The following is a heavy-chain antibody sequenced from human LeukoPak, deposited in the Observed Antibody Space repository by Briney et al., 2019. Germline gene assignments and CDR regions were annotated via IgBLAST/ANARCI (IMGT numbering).Heavy chain of an antibody. CDR2: IYYSGST. Sequence: SETLSLTCTVSGGSISSYYWSWIRQPPGKGLEWFGYIYYSGSTNYNPSLKSRVTISVDTSKNQFSLKLTSVTAADTAVYYCARDRGSHYCSGGSCYYYYYGMDVWGQGTTVTVSS. V-gene: IGHV4-59*01. CDR3: ARDRGSHYCSGGSCYYYYYGMDV. D-gene: IGHD2-15*01. J-gene: IGHJ6*02. CDR1: GGSISSYY.